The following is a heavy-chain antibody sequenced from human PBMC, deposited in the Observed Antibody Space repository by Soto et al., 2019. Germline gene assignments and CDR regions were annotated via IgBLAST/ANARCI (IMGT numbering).Heavy chain of an antibody. D-gene: IGHD3-10*01. J-gene: IGHJ4*02. V-gene: IGHV4-59*01. CDR3: GRDDSGRPTTY. Sequence: QVQLQESGPGLVKPSETLSLTCSVSGGSISNNYWTWVRQPPGKGLEWIGFFYNSGTTNYNPSLKSRVTISVDTSMNQFSLRLTSLTAADTAVYYCGRDDSGRPTTYWGQGILVTVSS. CDR2: FYNSGTT. CDR1: GGSISNNY.